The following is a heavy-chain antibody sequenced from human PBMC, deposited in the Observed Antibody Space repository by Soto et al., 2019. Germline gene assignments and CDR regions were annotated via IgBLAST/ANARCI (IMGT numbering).Heavy chain of an antibody. J-gene: IGHJ4*02. D-gene: IGHD6-19*01. CDR3: AKVRALYSSGWYYFDY. CDR1: GFTFSSYG. Sequence: QVQLVESGGGVVQPGRSLRLSCAASGFTFSSYGMHWVRQAPGKGLEWVAVISYDGSNKYYADSVKGRFTISRDNSKNTLYLPMNSLRAEDTAVYYCAKVRALYSSGWYYFDYWGQGTLVTVSS. CDR2: ISYDGSNK. V-gene: IGHV3-30*18.